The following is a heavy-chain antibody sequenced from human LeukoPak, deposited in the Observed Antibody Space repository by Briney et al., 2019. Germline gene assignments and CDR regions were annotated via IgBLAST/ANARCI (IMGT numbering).Heavy chain of an antibody. CDR3: ARESRSGYDWDY. V-gene: IGHV1-69*04. J-gene: IGHJ4*02. D-gene: IGHD5-12*01. CDR2: IIPIFGIA. Sequence: SVKVSCKASRGTFSSYAISWVRQAPGQGLEWMGRIIPIFGIANYAQKFQGRVTITADKSTSTAYMELSSLRSEDTAVYYCARESRSGYDWDYWGQGTLVTVSS. CDR1: RGTFSSYA.